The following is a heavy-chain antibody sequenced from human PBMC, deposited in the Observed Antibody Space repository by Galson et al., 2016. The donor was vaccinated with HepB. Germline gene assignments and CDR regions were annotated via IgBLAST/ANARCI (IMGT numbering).Heavy chain of an antibody. CDR3: ARAHWGVVSIEWNYFDY. J-gene: IGHJ4*02. D-gene: IGHD3-3*01. V-gene: IGHV3-33*01. CDR1: GFTFSSYG. CDR2: IWYDGSKK. Sequence: SLRLSCAASGFTFSSYGVHWVRQAPGKGLEWVAFIWYDGSKKYYADSVKGRFTISRDNSKNTLYLQMNRLRVEDTAIYYCARAHWGVVSIEWNYFDYWGQGALVTVSS.